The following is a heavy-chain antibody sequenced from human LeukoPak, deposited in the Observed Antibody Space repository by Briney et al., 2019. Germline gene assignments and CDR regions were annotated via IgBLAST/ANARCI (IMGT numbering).Heavy chain of an antibody. Sequence: SETLSLTCAVYGGSFSGYYWSWIRQPPGKGLEWIGEINHSGSTYYNPSLKSRVTISVDTSKNQFSLKLSSVTAADTAVYYCARGKDDYDAPYYYYYMDVWGKGTTVTVSS. CDR1: GGSFSGYY. V-gene: IGHV4-34*01. D-gene: IGHD4-17*01. CDR2: INHSGST. J-gene: IGHJ6*03. CDR3: ARGKDDYDAPYYYYYMDV.